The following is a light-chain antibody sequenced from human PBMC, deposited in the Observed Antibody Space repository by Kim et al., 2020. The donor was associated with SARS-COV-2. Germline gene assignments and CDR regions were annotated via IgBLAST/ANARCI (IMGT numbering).Light chain of an antibody. Sequence: ACVGDRGTITCRASQNISAFLAWYQQKPGEAPALLIYKASNLVSGVPSRFSASGSGTQFTLTISSLQPDDLATYHCQQYNTYPWTFGQGTKVDIK. CDR1: QNISAF. CDR3: QQYNTYPWT. J-gene: IGKJ1*01. V-gene: IGKV1-5*03. CDR2: KAS.